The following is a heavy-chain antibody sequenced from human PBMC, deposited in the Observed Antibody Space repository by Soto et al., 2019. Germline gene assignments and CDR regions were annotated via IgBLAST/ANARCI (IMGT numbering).Heavy chain of an antibody. J-gene: IGHJ4*02. CDR2: IYYSGST. D-gene: IGHD3-22*01. V-gene: IGHV4-30-4*01. Sequence: PSETLSLTCTVSGGSISSGDYYWSWIRQPPGKGLEWIGYIYYSGSTYYNPSLKSRVTISVDTSKNQFSLKLSSVTAADTAVYYCASQTPLYDSSGYYYYIWGQGTLVTVSS. CDR1: GGSISSGDYY. CDR3: ASQTPLYDSSGYYYYI.